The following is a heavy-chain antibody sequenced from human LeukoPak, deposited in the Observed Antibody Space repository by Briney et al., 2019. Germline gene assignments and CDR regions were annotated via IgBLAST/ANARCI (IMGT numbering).Heavy chain of an antibody. Sequence: GESLKISCKGSGYSFTSYWIGWVHQMPGKGLEWMGIIYPGDSDTRYSPSFQGQVTISADKSISTAYLQWSSLKASDTAMYYCARPGRDGYNSEEIHWYFDLWGRGTLVTVSS. J-gene: IGHJ2*01. CDR3: ARPGRDGYNSEEIHWYFDL. CDR2: IYPGDSDT. D-gene: IGHD5-24*01. V-gene: IGHV5-51*07. CDR1: GYSFTSYW.